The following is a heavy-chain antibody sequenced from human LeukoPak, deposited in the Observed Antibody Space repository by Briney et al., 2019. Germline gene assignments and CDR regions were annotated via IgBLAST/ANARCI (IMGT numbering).Heavy chain of an antibody. CDR2: ISYDGSNK. CDR1: GFTFSSYA. CDR3: ARERQWLAIFDY. V-gene: IGHV3-30*04. J-gene: IGHJ4*02. Sequence: GGSLRLSCAASGFTFSSYAMHWVRQAPGKGLEWVAVISYDGSNKYYADSVKGRFTISRDNSKNTLYLQMNSLRAEDTAVYYCARERQWLAIFDYWGQGTLVTVSS. D-gene: IGHD6-19*01.